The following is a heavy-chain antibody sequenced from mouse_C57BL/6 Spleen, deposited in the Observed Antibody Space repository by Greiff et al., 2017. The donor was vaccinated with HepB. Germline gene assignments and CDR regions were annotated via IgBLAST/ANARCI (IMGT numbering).Heavy chain of an antibody. CDR3: AREGITTVWAMDY. J-gene: IGHJ4*01. D-gene: IGHD1-1*01. CDR1: GYTFTSYW. Sequence: VQLQQPGAELVMPGASVKLSCKASGYTFTSYWMHWVKQRPGQGLEWIGEIDPSDSYTNYNQKFKGKSTLTVDKSSSTAYMQLSSLTSEDSAVYYCAREGITTVWAMDYWGQGTSVTVSS. CDR2: IDPSDSYT. V-gene: IGHV1-69*01.